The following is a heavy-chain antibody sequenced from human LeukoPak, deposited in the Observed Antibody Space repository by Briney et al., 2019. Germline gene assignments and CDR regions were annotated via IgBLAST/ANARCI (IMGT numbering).Heavy chain of an antibody. CDR2: IKGDGSET. Sequence: GGSLRLSCAASGFTFSDYWMHWVRQVPGKWLVWVSRIKGDGSETNYADSVKGRFTISRDNAKNTLFLQMNSLRVEDTAVYYCVRGQIGVSVIVHWGQGTLVTVSS. CDR1: GFTFSDYW. D-gene: IGHD3-22*01. J-gene: IGHJ5*02. CDR3: VRGQIGVSVIVH. V-gene: IGHV3-74*01.